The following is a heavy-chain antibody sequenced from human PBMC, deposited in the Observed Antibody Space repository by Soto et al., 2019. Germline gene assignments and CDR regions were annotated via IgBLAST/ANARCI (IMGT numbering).Heavy chain of an antibody. CDR2: MNPNSGNT. V-gene: IGHV1-8*01. D-gene: IGHD3-9*01. CDR1: GYTFTSYG. CDR3: ARGRRGFDWLFHYYGMDV. Sequence: QVQLVQSGAEVKKPGASVKVSCKASGYTFTSYGINWVRQATGQGLEWMGWMNPNSGNTGYAQKCQGRVTMTRNTSISTADMVLSSLRSEDTAVYYCARGRRGFDWLFHYYGMDVGGKGPTVTVSS. J-gene: IGHJ6*04.